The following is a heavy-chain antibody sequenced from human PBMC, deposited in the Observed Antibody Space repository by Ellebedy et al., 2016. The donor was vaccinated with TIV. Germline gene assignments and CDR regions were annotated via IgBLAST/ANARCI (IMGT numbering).Heavy chain of an antibody. D-gene: IGHD3-10*01. CDR3: ASSLTMLRGGMDV. V-gene: IGHV4-59*01. CDR2: IYYSGST. J-gene: IGHJ6*02. CDR1: GGSFSGYY. Sequence: MPSETLSLTCAVYGGSFSGYYWSWIRPPPGKGLEWIGYIYYSGSTNYNPSLMSRVTISVDTSKNQFYLKLRSVTAADTAVYYCASSLTMLRGGMDVWGQGTTVTVSS.